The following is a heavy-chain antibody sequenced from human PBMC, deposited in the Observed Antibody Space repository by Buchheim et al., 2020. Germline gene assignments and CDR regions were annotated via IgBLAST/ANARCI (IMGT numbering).Heavy chain of an antibody. J-gene: IGHJ4*02. Sequence: VQLVESGGVLVQPGGSLRLSCAASGFTFSNYWMHWVRQAPGKGLVWVSRVSSDGRITNYADSVKGRFTIPRDNVKNTLILQMNSLRAEDTAVYYCARDHLIAATPDYWGQGTL. CDR2: VSSDGRIT. CDR3: ARDHLIAATPDY. D-gene: IGHD6-13*01. CDR1: GFTFSNYW. V-gene: IGHV3-74*01.